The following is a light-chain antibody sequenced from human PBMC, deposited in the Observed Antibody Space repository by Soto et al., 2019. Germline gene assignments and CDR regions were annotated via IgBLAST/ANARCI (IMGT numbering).Light chain of an antibody. CDR3: PQAHCFPFT. Sequence: DIQMTQSPSSVSASVGDRVTITCRASHGVSSWLAWYQQKPGKAPKLLIYAASSLQSGVPSRFSGSGSGADFTLTISSLQPEHCTTDYCPQAHCFPFTSGPGTKVDIK. CDR2: AAS. V-gene: IGKV1-12*01. J-gene: IGKJ3*01. CDR1: HGVSSW.